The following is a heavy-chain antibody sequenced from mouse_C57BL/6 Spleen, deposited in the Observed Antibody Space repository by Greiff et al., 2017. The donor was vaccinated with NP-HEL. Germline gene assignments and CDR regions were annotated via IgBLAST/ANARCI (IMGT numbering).Heavy chain of an antibody. J-gene: IGHJ4*01. Sequence: EVQGVESGGGLVKPGGSLKLSCAASGFTFSSYTMSWVRQTPEKRLEWVATISGGGGNTYYPDSVKGRFTISRDNAKNTLYLQMSSLRSEDTALYYCARLYYYGSSYEGDAMDYWGQGTSVTVSS. V-gene: IGHV5-9*01. CDR3: ARLYYYGSSYEGDAMDY. D-gene: IGHD1-1*01. CDR1: GFTFSSYT. CDR2: ISGGGGNT.